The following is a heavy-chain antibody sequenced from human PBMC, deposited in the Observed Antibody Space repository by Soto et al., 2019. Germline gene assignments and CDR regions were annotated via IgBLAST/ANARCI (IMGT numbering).Heavy chain of an antibody. CDR3: AKVPPYCSGGSCFGGYYDY. J-gene: IGHJ4*02. D-gene: IGHD2-15*01. CDR2: ISGSGGST. V-gene: IGHV3-23*01. Sequence: EVQLLESGGGLVQPGGSLRLSCAASGFTFSSYATSWVRQAPGKGLEWVSAISGSGGSTYYADSVKGRFTISRDNSKNTLYLQMNSLRAEDTAVYYCAKVPPYCSGGSCFGGYYDYWGQGTLVTVSS. CDR1: GFTFSSYA.